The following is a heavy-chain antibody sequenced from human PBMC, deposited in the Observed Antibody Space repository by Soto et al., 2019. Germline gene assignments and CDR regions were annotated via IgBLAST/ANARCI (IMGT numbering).Heavy chain of an antibody. D-gene: IGHD1-26*01. CDR2: INIISSHI. CDR3: AREDREKTGICYPDAFDI. V-gene: IGHV3-21*02. J-gene: IGHJ3*02. CDR1: GFTFSSYN. Sequence: EVQLVESGGGLVTPGGSLRLSCATSGFTFSSYNMNWVRQAPGKGLEWVSSINIISSHISYADSVRGRFTISRDNAKNSVYLQMNSLRAEDTAVYYCAREDREKTGICYPDAFDIWGQGTMVTVSS.